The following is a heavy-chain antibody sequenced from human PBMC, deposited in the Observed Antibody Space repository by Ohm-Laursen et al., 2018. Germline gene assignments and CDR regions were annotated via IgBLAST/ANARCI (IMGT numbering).Heavy chain of an antibody. V-gene: IGHV1-69*01. CDR2: IIPIFGTA. Sequence: SSVKVSCKASGDTFSRYVISWVRQAPGQGLEWMGGIIPIFGTANYAQSFQDRVTITADEFTRTAYMELSSLTSEDTAVYYCASGPVSDYGDYWYFHLWGRGTLVTVSS. J-gene: IGHJ2*01. D-gene: IGHD4-17*01. CDR3: ASGPVSDYGDYWYFHL. CDR1: GDTFSRYV.